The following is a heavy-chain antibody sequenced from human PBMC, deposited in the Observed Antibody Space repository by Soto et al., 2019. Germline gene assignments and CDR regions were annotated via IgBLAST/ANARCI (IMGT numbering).Heavy chain of an antibody. V-gene: IGHV3-48*03. D-gene: IGHD3-3*01. Sequence: GGSLRLSCAASGFTFSSYEMNWVRQAPGKGLEWVSYISSSGSTIYYADSVKGRFTISRDNAKNSLYLQMNSLRAEDTAVYYCARGYDFFTVYFDYWGQGTLVTVSS. CDR3: ARGYDFFTVYFDY. CDR1: GFTFSSYE. J-gene: IGHJ4*02. CDR2: ISSSGSTI.